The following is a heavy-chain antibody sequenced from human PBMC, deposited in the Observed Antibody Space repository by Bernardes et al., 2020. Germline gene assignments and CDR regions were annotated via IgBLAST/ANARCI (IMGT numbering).Heavy chain of an antibody. Sequence: GASLKSSSNGAGYSITRYWIGWVRPIPGKGLEWMVIIYPGDSDTRYSPSFQGQVTISADKSISTAYLQWSSLKASDTAMYYCARQSYSSSWRFGAFDIWGQGTMVTVSS. CDR1: GYSITRYW. V-gene: IGHV5-51*01. CDR3: ARQSYSSSWRFGAFDI. CDR2: IYPGDSDT. J-gene: IGHJ3*02. D-gene: IGHD6-13*01.